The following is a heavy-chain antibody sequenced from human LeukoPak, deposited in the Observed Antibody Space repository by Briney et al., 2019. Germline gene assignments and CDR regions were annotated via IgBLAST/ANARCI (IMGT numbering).Heavy chain of an antibody. D-gene: IGHD6-13*01. CDR2: ISGSGGST. CDR3: AKSSSWYVVYYYYYMDV. CDR1: GFTFSSYA. Sequence: GGSLRLSCAASGFTFSSYAMSWVRQAPGKGLGWVSAISGSGGSTYYADSVKGRFTISRDNSKNTLYLQMNSLRAEDTAVYYCAKSSSWYVVYYYYYMDVWGKGTTVTVSS. J-gene: IGHJ6*03. V-gene: IGHV3-23*01.